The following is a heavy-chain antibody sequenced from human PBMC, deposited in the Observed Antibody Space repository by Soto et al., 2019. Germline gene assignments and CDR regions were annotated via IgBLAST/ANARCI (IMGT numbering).Heavy chain of an antibody. CDR1: GFTFSSNG. Sequence: QVQLVESGGGVVQPGRSLRLTCAASGFTFSSNGMHWVRQAPGKGLEWVAIVAYDGSKTYYGDSGRGRFTISRDNSENTLYLQMNSLRAEDTAVYYCARWVGGSMYDNSGKYDSWGQGTLVTVSS. V-gene: IGHV3-30*03. D-gene: IGHD3-22*01. CDR2: VAYDGSKT. J-gene: IGHJ5*01. CDR3: ARWVGGSMYDNSGKYDS.